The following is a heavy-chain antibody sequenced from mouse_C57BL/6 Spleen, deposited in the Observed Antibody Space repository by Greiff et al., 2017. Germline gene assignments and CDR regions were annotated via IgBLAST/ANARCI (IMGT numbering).Heavy chain of an antibody. D-gene: IGHD3-2*02. Sequence: EVQLQQSGPELVKPGASVKISCKASGYSFTGYYMNWVKQSPEKSLEWIGEINPSTGGTTYNQKFKAKATLTVDKSSSTAYMQLKSLTSEDSAVYYCAREEDSSGRFAYWGQGTLVTVSA. CDR2: INPSTGGT. CDR1: GYSFTGYY. V-gene: IGHV1-42*01. J-gene: IGHJ3*01. CDR3: AREEDSSGRFAY.